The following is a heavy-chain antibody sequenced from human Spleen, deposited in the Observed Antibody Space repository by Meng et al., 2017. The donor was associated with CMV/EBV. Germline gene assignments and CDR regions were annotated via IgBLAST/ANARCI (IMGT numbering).Heavy chain of an antibody. Sequence: SGYTFTGYYMHWVRQAPGQGLEWMGWINPNSGGTNYAQKFQGRVTMTRDTSISTAYMELSRLRSDDTAVYYCARAHPPYDILTGYLGYWGQGTLVTVSS. J-gene: IGHJ4*02. D-gene: IGHD3-9*01. V-gene: IGHV1-2*02. CDR1: GYTFTGYY. CDR2: INPNSGGT. CDR3: ARAHPPYDILTGYLGY.